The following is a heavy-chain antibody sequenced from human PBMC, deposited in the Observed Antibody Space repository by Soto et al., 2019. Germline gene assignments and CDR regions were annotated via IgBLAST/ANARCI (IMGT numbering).Heavy chain of an antibody. Sequence: QVQLQESGPGLVKPSQTLSLTCTVSGGSISSGGYYCSWIRQHPGKGLEWIGYIYYSGSTYYSPSLKSRVTISVDTSKNQFSLKLSSVTAADTAVYYCARDLQYSRLFYGMDVWGQGTTVTVSS. J-gene: IGHJ6*02. V-gene: IGHV4-31*03. D-gene: IGHD6-13*01. CDR1: GGSISSGGYY. CDR3: ARDLQYSRLFYGMDV. CDR2: IYYSGST.